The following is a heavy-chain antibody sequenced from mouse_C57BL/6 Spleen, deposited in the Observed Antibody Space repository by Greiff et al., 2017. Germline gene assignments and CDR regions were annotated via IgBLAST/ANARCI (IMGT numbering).Heavy chain of an antibody. CDR1: GYTFTDYE. J-gene: IGHJ2*01. Sequence: QVQLQQSGAELVRPGASVTLSCKASGYTFTDYEMHWVKQTPVHGLEWIGAIDPETGGTAYNQKFKGKAILTADKSSSTAYMELRSLTSEDSAVYYCTRKFTTVVGDYWGQGTTLTVSS. D-gene: IGHD1-1*01. CDR2: IDPETGGT. V-gene: IGHV1-15*01. CDR3: TRKFTTVVGDY.